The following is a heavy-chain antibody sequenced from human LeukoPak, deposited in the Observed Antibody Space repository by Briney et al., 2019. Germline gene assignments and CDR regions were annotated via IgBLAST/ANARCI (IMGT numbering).Heavy chain of an antibody. J-gene: IGHJ3*02. CDR3: ARVFSQWELTPKTDAFDI. D-gene: IGHD1-26*01. V-gene: IGHV4-39*07. CDR2: IYYSGST. Sequence: PSETLSLTCTVSGGSISSSSYYWGWIRQPPGKGLEWIGSIYYSGSTNYNPSLKSRVTMSVDTSKNQFSLKLSSVTAADTAVYYCARVFSQWELTPKTDAFDIWGQGTMVTVSS. CDR1: GGSISSSSYY.